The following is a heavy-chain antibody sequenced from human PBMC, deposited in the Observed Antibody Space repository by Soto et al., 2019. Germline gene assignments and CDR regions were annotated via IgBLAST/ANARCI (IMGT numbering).Heavy chain of an antibody. Sequence: QITLKESGPTLVKPTQTLTLTCSFSGFSLSTRGVGVGWIRQPPGKALEWLALIFWDDDKWYSPSLRSRLTITEDTSKNQVVLTVTNMDPVDTATYYCAHRSRGYYYYFDQWGQGTLVTVSS. V-gene: IGHV2-5*02. CDR3: AHRSRGYYYYFDQ. CDR1: GFSLSTRGVG. D-gene: IGHD1-26*01. J-gene: IGHJ4*02. CDR2: IFWDDDK.